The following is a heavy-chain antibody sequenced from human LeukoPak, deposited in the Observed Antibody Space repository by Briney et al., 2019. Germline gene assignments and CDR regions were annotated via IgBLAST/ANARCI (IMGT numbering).Heavy chain of an antibody. Sequence: GGSLRLSCAASGFTFSSYNMNWGRQAPGDGLEWGSSIINSSSYIYYADSVKGRFTISRDNAKNSLYLQMNSLRAEDTAVYYCARAITYYYDSSGYYLDYWGQGTLVTVSS. V-gene: IGHV3-21*01. CDR1: GFTFSSYN. D-gene: IGHD3-22*01. J-gene: IGHJ4*02. CDR3: ARAITYYYDSSGYYLDY. CDR2: IINSSSYI.